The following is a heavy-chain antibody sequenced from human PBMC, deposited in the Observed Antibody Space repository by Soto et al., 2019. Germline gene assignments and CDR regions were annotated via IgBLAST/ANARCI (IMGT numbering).Heavy chain of an antibody. J-gene: IGHJ6*03. V-gene: IGHV3-33*01. CDR3: ARRNYSSSWSKGLRYYYMDV. CDR1: GFTFSSYG. D-gene: IGHD6-13*01. Sequence: QVQLVESGGGVVQPGRSLRLSCAASGFTFSSYGMHWVRQAPGKGLEWVAVIWYDGSNKYYADSVKGRVTISRDNSKNTLYLQMNSLSSEDTAVYYCARRNYSSSWSKGLRYYYMDVWGKGTTVTFSS. CDR2: IWYDGSNK.